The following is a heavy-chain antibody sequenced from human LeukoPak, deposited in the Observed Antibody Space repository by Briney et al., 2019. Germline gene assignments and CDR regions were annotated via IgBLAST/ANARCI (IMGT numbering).Heavy chain of an antibody. CDR1: GFSFSDYY. V-gene: IGHV3-11*01. CDR3: ARELGIAFFDY. D-gene: IGHD7-27*01. J-gene: IGHJ4*02. CDR2: ISSSGTTI. Sequence: SGGSLRFSCAASGFSFSDYYMSWNRQAPGKELEWVSCISSSGTTIDYADSVKGRFTISRDNAQNSLYLHLHSLRAEDTAVYYCARELGIAFFDYWGQGALVTVSS.